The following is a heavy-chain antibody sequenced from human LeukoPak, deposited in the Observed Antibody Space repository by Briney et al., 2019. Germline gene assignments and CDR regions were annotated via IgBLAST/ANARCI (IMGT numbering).Heavy chain of an antibody. J-gene: IGHJ4*02. CDR2: INPSGGST. V-gene: IGHV1-46*01. Sequence: ASVKVSCKASGYTFTSYDINWVRQATGQGLEWMGIINPSGGSTSYAQKFQGRVTMTRDTSTSTVYMELSSLRSEDTAVYYCARLYSSSTSSQLNFDYWGQGTLVTVSS. CDR1: GYTFTSYD. CDR3: ARLYSSSTSSQLNFDY. D-gene: IGHD6-13*01.